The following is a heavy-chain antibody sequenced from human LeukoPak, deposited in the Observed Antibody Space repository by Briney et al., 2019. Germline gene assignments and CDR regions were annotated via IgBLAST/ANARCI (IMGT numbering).Heavy chain of an antibody. CDR2: ISGSGGST. V-gene: IGHV3-23*01. CDR3: ARDGLYWGSWHFDY. Sequence: GGSLRLSCAASGFTFSSYAMSWVCQAPGKGLEWVSAISGSGGSTYYADSVKGRFTISRDNSKNTLYLQMNSLRAEDTAVYYCARDGLYWGSWHFDYWGQGTLVTVSS. CDR1: GFTFSSYA. J-gene: IGHJ4*02. D-gene: IGHD7-27*01.